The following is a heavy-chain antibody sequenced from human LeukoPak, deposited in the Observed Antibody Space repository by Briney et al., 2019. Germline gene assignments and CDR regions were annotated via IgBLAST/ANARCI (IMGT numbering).Heavy chain of an antibody. D-gene: IGHD3-22*01. Sequence: PSETLSLTCTVSGGSISSYYWSWIRQPPGKGLEWIGFIFYSGTTNYNPSLKSRVTISVDTSKNQFSLKLSSVTAADTAVYYCARVGSSGQDAFDIWGQGTMVTVSS. V-gene: IGHV4-59*08. CDR3: ARVGSSGQDAFDI. CDR1: GGSISSYY. CDR2: IFYSGTT. J-gene: IGHJ3*02.